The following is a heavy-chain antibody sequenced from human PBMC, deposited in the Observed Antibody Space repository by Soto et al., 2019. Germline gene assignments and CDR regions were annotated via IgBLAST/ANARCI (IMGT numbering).Heavy chain of an antibody. J-gene: IGHJ5*02. V-gene: IGHV3-23*01. CDR3: AKDGGKAAAGFYWFDP. Sequence: GGSLGLSCAASGFTFSSYAMSWVRQAPGKGLEWVSAISGSGGSTYYADSVKGRFTISRDNSKNTLYLQMNSLRAEDTAVYYCAKDGGKAAAGFYWFDPWGQGTLVTVSS. D-gene: IGHD6-13*01. CDR1: GFTFSSYA. CDR2: ISGSGGST.